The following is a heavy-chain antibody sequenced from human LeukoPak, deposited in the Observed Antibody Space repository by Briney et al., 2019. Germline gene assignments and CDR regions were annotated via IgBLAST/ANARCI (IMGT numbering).Heavy chain of an antibody. CDR2: ISGSGGST. V-gene: IGHV3-23*01. CDR1: GFTFSSYA. CDR3: AKDDARGSFGY. J-gene: IGHJ4*02. D-gene: IGHD3-10*01. Sequence: GGSLRLSCAASGFTFSSYAMSWVRHAPGKGLEWVSAISGSGGSTYYADSVKGRFTISRDNSKNTLYLQMNSLRAEDTAVYYCAKDDARGSFGYWGQGTLVTVSS.